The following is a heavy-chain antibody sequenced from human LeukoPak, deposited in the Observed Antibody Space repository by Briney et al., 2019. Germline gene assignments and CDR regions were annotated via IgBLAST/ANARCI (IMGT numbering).Heavy chain of an antibody. CDR1: GGTFSSYA. CDR2: IIPIFGTA. J-gene: IGHJ4*02. V-gene: IGHV1-69*05. Sequence: ASVKVSCKATGGTFSSYAISWVRQAPGQGLEWMGRIIPIFGTANYAQKFQGRVTITTDESTSTAYMELSSLRSEDTAVYYCARDPAAYSGSYYFYYWGQGTLVTVSS. CDR3: ARDPAAYSGSYYFYY. D-gene: IGHD1-26*01.